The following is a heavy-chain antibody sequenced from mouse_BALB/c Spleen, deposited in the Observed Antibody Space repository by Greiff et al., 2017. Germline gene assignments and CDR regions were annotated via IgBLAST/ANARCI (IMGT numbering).Heavy chain of an antibody. V-gene: IGHV3-6*02. J-gene: IGHJ2*01. D-gene: IGHD2-4*01. CDR1: GYSITSGYY. CDR2: ISYDGSN. CDR3: ARENDYDVEGY. Sequence: EVKLVESGPGLVKPSQSLSLTCSVTGYSITSGYYWNWIRQFPGNKLEWMGYISYDGSNNYNPSLKNRISITRDTSKNQFFLKLNSVTTEDTATYYCARENDYDVEGYWGQGTTLTVSS.